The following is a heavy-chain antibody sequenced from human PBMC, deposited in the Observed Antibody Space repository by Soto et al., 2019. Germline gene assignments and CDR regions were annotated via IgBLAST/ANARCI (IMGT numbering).Heavy chain of an antibody. Sequence: KASETLSLTCTVSGGSISSGDYYWSWLRQPPGKGLEWIGYIYYSGSTYYNPSLKSRVTISVDTSKNQFSLKLSSVTAADTAVYSCAREDYSGNTRHSWGQGTLVTVSS. CDR2: IYYSGST. V-gene: IGHV4-30-4*01. CDR1: GGSISSGDYY. CDR3: AREDYSGNTRHS. J-gene: IGHJ4*02. D-gene: IGHD4-4*01.